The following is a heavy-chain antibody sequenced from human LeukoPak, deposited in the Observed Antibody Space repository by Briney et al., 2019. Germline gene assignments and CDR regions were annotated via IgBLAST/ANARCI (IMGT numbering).Heavy chain of an antibody. CDR3: ARDQRYYGSGSYYN. CDR1: GFTFSSYA. V-gene: IGHV3-30*04. Sequence: GGSLRLSCAASGFTFSSYAMHWVRQAPGKGLEWVALISYDGSNKYYADSVKARFIISRDNSKNTLYLQMNSLGAEDTAVYYCARDQRYYGSGSYYNWGQGTLVTVSS. J-gene: IGHJ4*02. D-gene: IGHD3-10*01. CDR2: ISYDGSNK.